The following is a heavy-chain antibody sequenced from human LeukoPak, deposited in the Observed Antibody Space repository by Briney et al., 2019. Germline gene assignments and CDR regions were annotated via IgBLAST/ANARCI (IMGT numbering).Heavy chain of an antibody. CDR3: ASASITRYYFDY. D-gene: IGHD4-11*01. Sequence: EWIGEINHSGSTNYNPSLKSRVPMSVDTSKNQFSLKLSSVTAADTAVYYCASASITRYYFDYWGQGTLVTVSS. J-gene: IGHJ4*02. CDR2: INHSGST. V-gene: IGHV4-34*01.